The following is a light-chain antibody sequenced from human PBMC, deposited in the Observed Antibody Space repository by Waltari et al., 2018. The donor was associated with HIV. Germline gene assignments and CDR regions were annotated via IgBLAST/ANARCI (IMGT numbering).Light chain of an antibody. Sequence: HSALTQPASVSASPGQSITISCTGTSSALHISNYVPWYQQHPGKVPKVILYEVISRPSGVSNRFSGSKSGNTASLTISGLQAEDEADYYCTSYTSNDTLLFGGGTKVTVL. CDR2: EVI. CDR3: TSYTSNDTLL. J-gene: IGLJ3*02. V-gene: IGLV2-14*01. CDR1: SSALHISNY.